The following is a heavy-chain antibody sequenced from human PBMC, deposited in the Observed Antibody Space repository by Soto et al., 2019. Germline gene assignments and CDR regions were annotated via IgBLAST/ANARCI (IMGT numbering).Heavy chain of an antibody. Sequence: QITLKESGPTLVNPTQTLTLTCSFSGFSLSTSRVGVAWIRQPPGKALEWLAIIYWDVDRRYSPSLKTRLAITKDTSKDQVVVTMTNLDPGDTATYYGARIMITWGGVSGLDAFDMWGQGRMVTVSS. J-gene: IGHJ3*02. CDR2: IYWDVDR. D-gene: IGHD3-16*01. CDR1: GFSLSTSRVG. CDR3: ARIMITWGGVSGLDAFDM. V-gene: IGHV2-5*02.